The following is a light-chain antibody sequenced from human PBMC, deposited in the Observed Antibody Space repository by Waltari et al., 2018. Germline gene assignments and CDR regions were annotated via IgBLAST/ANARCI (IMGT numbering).Light chain of an antibody. Sequence: QSALTQPRSVSGSPGPSVTISCTGTSSDVGGYNPVSWYQQHPGKAPKLMIFDVTSRPSGVPDRFSGSKSGNTASLTISGLQAEDEADYYCCSYAGSIWVFGGGTRMTVL. CDR1: SSDVGGYNP. CDR3: CSYAGSIWV. V-gene: IGLV2-11*01. CDR2: DVT. J-gene: IGLJ3*02.